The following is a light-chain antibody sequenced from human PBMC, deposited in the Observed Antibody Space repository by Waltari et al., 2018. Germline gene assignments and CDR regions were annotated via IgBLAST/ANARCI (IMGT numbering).Light chain of an antibody. CDR1: QSLVFTNGNIY. J-gene: IGKJ2*01. V-gene: IGKV2-30*01. Sequence: DVVLTQSPLSLSVTLGQPASIPSRSSQSLVFTNGNIYLHRSRQRPGQSPRRLIYKISNRASGVPDRFTGSGSGTDFTLRISRVEAEDVGVYYCMQGTHWPHTFGQGTKLEIK. CDR2: KIS. CDR3: MQGTHWPHT.